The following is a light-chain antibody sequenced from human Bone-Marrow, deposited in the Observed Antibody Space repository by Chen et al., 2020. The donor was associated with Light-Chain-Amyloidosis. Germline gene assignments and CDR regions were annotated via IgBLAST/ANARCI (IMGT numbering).Light chain of an antibody. J-gene: IGLJ3*02. CDR1: RSDVGGYNF. CDR2: DVT. CDR3: SSYTVSSTWV. Sequence: QSALPHPASVSGSPGQPITTPCPGSRSDVGGYNFVSWYQQLPGKAPKLLIYDVTNRPSGVSYRFSGSKSGNTASLTVSGLQAEDEADYYCSSYTVSSTWVFGGGTKLTVL. V-gene: IGLV2-14*03.